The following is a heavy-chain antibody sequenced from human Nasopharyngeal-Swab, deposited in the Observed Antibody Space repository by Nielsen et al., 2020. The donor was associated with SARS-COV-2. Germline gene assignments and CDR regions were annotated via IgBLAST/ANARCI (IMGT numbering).Heavy chain of an antibody. J-gene: IGHJ6*02. CDR3: ARDGLDYDFWSAYFMDV. CDR1: GFTVSSNE. CDR2: ISSSSYI. Sequence: GESLKISCAASGFTVSSNEMSWVRQAPGKGLEWVSSISSSSYIYYADSVKGRFTISRDNAKNSLYLQMNSLRAEDTAVYYCARDGLDYDFWSAYFMDVWGQGTAVTVSS. D-gene: IGHD3-3*01. V-gene: IGHV3-21*01.